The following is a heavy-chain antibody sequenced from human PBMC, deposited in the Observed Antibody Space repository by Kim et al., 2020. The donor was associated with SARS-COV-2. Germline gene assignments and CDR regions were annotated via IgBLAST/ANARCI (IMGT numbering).Heavy chain of an antibody. D-gene: IGHD2-8*01. CDR3: ARDPSTTMDFSPLYYYYGMDV. Sequence: ASVKVSCKASGYTFTSYYMHWVRQAPGQGLEWMGIINPSGGSTSYAQKFQGRVTMTRDTSTSTVYMELSSLRSEDTAVYYCARDPSTTMDFSPLYYYYGMDVWGQGTTVTVSS. CDR1: GYTFTSYY. V-gene: IGHV1-46*01. J-gene: IGHJ6*02. CDR2: INPSGGST.